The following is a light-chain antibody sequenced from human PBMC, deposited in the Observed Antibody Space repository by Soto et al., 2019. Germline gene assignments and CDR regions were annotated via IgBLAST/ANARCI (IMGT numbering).Light chain of an antibody. CDR3: QQYGNSSYT. Sequence: EIVLTQSPGTLSLSPGERATLSCGASQSVTSNFLAWYQQRPGQAPRLLIYGASARAAGIPARFSGGGSGTDFTLTISRLEPEDFAVYYCQQYGNSSYTFGQGTKLEIK. CDR1: QSVTSNF. V-gene: IGKV3-20*01. J-gene: IGKJ2*01. CDR2: GAS.